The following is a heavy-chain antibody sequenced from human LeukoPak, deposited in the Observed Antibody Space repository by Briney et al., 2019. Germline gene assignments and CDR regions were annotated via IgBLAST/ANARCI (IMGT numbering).Heavy chain of an antibody. J-gene: IGHJ4*02. Sequence: ASVKVSCKTSGYSFTFPAFHMHWIRQAPGQWLEWMGWINPNSGVTNFAQKFQGRVTMTRDTSISTAYMELSRLRSDDTAVYYCARVTTTSCYDYWGQGTLVTVSS. CDR3: ARVTTTSCYDY. V-gene: IGHV1-2*02. CDR2: INPNSGVT. CDR1: GYSFTFPAFH. D-gene: IGHD2-2*01.